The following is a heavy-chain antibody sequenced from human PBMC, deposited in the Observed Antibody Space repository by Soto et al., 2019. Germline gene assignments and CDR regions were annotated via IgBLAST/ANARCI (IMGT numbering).Heavy chain of an antibody. J-gene: IGHJ6*02. D-gene: IGHD6-6*01. CDR3: AAGKVEYSGSSGLYYYYGMEV. CDR2: IVVGSGNT. Sequence: ASVKVSCKASGFTFNSSAVQWVRQARGQLLEWIGWIVVGSGNTNYAQKFQERVTITRDMSTSTDYMELSSLRSEDTAVYYCAAGKVEYSGSSGLYYYYGMEVWRQGTTVTVSS. V-gene: IGHV1-58*01. CDR1: GFTFNSSA.